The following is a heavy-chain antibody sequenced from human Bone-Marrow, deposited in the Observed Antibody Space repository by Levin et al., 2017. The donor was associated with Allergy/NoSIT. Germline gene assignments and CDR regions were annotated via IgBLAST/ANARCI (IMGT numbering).Heavy chain of an antibody. CDR1: GFTFSSYW. Sequence: GGSLRLSCAASGFTFSSYWMSWVRQAPGKGLEWVANIKQDGSEKYYVDSVKGRFTISRDNAKNSLYLQMNSLRAEDTAVYYCARDVSSSADQNWFDPWGQGTLVTVSS. CDR3: ARDVSSSADQNWFDP. CDR2: IKQDGSEK. V-gene: IGHV3-7*03. D-gene: IGHD6-13*01. J-gene: IGHJ5*02.